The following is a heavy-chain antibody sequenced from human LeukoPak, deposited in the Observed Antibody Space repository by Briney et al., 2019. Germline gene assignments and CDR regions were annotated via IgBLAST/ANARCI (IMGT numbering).Heavy chain of an antibody. D-gene: IGHD3-3*01. V-gene: IGHV3-33*01. CDR1: GFTFSSYG. J-gene: IGHJ4*02. Sequence: GRSLRLSCAASGFTFSSYGMHWVRQAPGKGLEWVAVIWYDGSNKYYADSVKGRFTISRDNSKNTLYLQMNSLRAEDTAVYYCARDLAEWLSYYFDYWGQGTLVTVSS. CDR3: ARDLAEWLSYYFDY. CDR2: IWYDGSNK.